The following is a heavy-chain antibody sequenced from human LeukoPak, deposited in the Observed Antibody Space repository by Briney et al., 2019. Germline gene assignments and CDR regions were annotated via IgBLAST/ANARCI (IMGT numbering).Heavy chain of an antibody. CDR3: MSTSNWGSVIFDY. J-gene: IGHJ4*02. V-gene: IGHV1-8*01. CDR1: GYNFISYD. CDR2: MDTNSDNT. D-gene: IGHD7-27*01. Sequence: ASVKVSCKASGYNFISYDIHWVRQATGQGLEWMGWMDTNSDNTVYAEKFQGRVTMTRDTPISTAYMELRGLRSEDTAVYYCMSTSNWGSVIFDYWGQGALVTVSS.